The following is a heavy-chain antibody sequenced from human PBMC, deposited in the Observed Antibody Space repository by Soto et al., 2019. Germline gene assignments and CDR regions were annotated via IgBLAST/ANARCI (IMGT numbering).Heavy chain of an antibody. CDR2: IYYSGRT. Sequence: QLQLQESGPGLVKPSETLSLTCTVSGGSISSSSYYWGWSSQPPGKGLEWIGSIYYSGRTYYNPAPKTRGTVSVNTANNQFSPRLSSVTAADTAIYYSPSLTDWGSGNYWRQGTQVTVSS. CDR3: PSLTDWGSGNY. V-gene: IGHV4-39*01. J-gene: IGHJ4*02. D-gene: IGHD3-10*01. CDR1: GGSISSSSYY.